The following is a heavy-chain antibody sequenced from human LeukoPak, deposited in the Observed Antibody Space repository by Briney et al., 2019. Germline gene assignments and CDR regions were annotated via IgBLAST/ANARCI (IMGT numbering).Heavy chain of an antibody. CDR2: IYSGGDT. CDR1: GFTVHSNY. V-gene: IGHV3-53*01. D-gene: IGHD3-22*01. CDR3: AKGDYYDSSGYSL. J-gene: IGHJ4*02. Sequence: GGSLRLSCAASGFTVHSNYMSWVRQAPGKGLEWVSVIYSGGDTYYADSVKGRFTISRDNRKNMLYLQMNSLRAEDTAVYYCAKGDYYDSSGYSLWGQGTLVTVSS.